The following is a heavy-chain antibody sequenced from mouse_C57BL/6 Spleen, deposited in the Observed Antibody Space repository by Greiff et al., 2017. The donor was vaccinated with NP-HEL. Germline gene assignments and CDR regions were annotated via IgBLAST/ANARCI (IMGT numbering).Heavy chain of an antibody. Sequence: EVKVEESGPGLVKPSQSLSLTCSVTGYSITSGYYWNWIRQFPGNKLEWMGYISYDGSNNYNPSLKNRISITRDTSKNQFFLKLNSVTTEDTATYYCAREIYYDYDGNYAMDYWGQGTSVTVSS. D-gene: IGHD2-4*01. V-gene: IGHV3-6*01. J-gene: IGHJ4*01. CDR1: GYSITSGYY. CDR2: ISYDGSN. CDR3: AREIYYDYDGNYAMDY.